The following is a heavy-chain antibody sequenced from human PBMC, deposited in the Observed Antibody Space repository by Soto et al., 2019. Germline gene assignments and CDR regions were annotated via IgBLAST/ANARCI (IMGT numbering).Heavy chain of an antibody. CDR2: IYYSGST. CDR3: ARSHKGFFSSGYSPYYFAL. CDR1: GGSISSVGYY. D-gene: IGHD3-22*01. V-gene: IGHV4-31*03. J-gene: IGHJ4*01. Sequence: SETLSLTCTVSGGSISSVGYYWSWIRQHPGKGLEWIGYIYYSGSTYYNPSLKSRVTISVDTSKNQFSLKLSSVTAADTAVYYCARSHKGFFSSGYSPYYFALWVHGTLVT.